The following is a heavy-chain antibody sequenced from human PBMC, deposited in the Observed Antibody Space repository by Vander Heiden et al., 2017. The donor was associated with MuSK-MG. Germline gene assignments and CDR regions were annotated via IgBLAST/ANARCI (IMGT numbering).Heavy chain of an antibody. CDR2: IWYDGSNK. J-gene: IGHJ5*02. CDR1: GFTFSSYG. V-gene: IGHV3-33*01. Sequence: QVQLVESGGGVVQPGRSLRLSCAASGFTFSSYGMHRVRQAPGKGLEWVAVIWYDGSNKYYADSVKGRFTISRDNSKNTLYLQMNSLRAEDTAVYYCARGLDRFDPWGQGTLVTVSS. D-gene: IGHD1-1*01. CDR3: ARGLDRFDP.